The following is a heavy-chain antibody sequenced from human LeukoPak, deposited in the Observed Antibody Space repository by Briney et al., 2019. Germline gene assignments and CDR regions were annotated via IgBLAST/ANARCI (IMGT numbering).Heavy chain of an antibody. D-gene: IGHD2-2*01. CDR1: GFTFSSYW. V-gene: IGHV3-30*02. Sequence: PGGSLRLSCAASGFTFSSYWMHWVRQAPGKGLEWVAFIRYDGSNKYYADSVKGRFTISRDNSKNTLYLQMNSLRAEDTAVYYCAKDRYCSSTSCYDYYYYGMDVWGQGTTVTVSS. J-gene: IGHJ6*02. CDR2: IRYDGSNK. CDR3: AKDRYCSSTSCYDYYYYGMDV.